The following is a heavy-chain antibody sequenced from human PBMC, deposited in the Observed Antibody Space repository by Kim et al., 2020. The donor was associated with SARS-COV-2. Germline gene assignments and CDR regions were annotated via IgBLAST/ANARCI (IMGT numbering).Heavy chain of an antibody. CDR2: ISFSGGDT. D-gene: IGHD2-21*01. V-gene: IGHV3-23*01. CDR1: GFAFSSYA. CDR3: AKESCGFDF. Sequence: GGSLRLSCGTSGFAFSSYAMSWVRQAPGKGLEWVSGISFSGGDTYYADSVKGRFTISRDNSNKTLFLQMNSLRVEDTAVYYCAKESCGFDFWCQGTQLT. J-gene: IGHJ4*02.